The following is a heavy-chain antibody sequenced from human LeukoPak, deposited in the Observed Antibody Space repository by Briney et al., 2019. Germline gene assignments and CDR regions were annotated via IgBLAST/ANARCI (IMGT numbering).Heavy chain of an antibody. CDR3: AKDRVWSGGGSTYGMDA. CDR1: GFTFSSYG. D-gene: IGHD3-10*01. Sequence: GGSLRLSCVASGFTFSSYGMNWVRQAPGKGLEWVAVTSNDGGNKYYADSVQGRFTISRDISENTVYLQMSSLRAEDTGVYYCAKDRVWSGGGSTYGMDAWGQGTTVTVSS. V-gene: IGHV3-30*18. J-gene: IGHJ6*02. CDR2: TSNDGGNK.